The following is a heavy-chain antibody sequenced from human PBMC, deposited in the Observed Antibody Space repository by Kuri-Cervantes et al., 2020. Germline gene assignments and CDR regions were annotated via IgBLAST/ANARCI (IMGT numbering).Heavy chain of an antibody. CDR2: IHYSGST. J-gene: IGHJ3*02. Sequence: GSLRLSCTVSGRSISTYYWSWIRQPPGKGLEWIGYIHYSGSTIYNPSLKSRVTIPVDTPKTQFSLKPTSVTATDTAVYFCARAGQFIPMAGRDAFDIWGQGTLVTVSS. CDR1: GRSISTYY. CDR3: ARAGQFIPMAGRDAFDI. D-gene: IGHD6-19*01. V-gene: IGHV4-59*12.